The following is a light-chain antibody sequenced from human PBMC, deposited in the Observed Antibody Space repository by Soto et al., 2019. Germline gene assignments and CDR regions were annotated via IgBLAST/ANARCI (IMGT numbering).Light chain of an antibody. Sequence: DIVMTQSPDCLAVSLDGTATINCKSSQSVLYSSNNKNYFAWYQQKPGQPPKLLIYWASTRESGVPDRFSGSGSGTDFTLTISSLRAEDVALYYCHQYYSIPWTLGQGTKVEIK. CDR2: WAS. CDR1: QSVLYSSNNKNY. V-gene: IGKV4-1*01. J-gene: IGKJ1*01. CDR3: HQYYSIPWT.